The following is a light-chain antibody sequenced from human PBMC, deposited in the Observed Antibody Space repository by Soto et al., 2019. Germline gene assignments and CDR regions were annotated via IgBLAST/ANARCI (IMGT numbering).Light chain of an antibody. Sequence: VHMTHAPSTLSASVLYRVTITCRASQSTSSYLAWYQQKPGKAPKLLIYQASSLENGVPSRFSGSGSGTEFSLTISSLQPDDFATYYCQQYSSHSTFGQGTKVDIK. CDR1: QSTSSY. V-gene: IGKV1-5*03. J-gene: IGKJ1*01. CDR3: QQYSSHST. CDR2: QAS.